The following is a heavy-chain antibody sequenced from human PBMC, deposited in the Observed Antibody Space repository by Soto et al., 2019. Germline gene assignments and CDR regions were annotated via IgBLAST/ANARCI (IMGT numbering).Heavy chain of an antibody. CDR3: ARGSLNYDILTGYYNGAWFDP. CDR2: IYYSGST. D-gene: IGHD3-9*01. J-gene: IGHJ5*02. CDR1: GGSISSGGYY. Sequence: PSETLSLTCTVSGGSISSGGYYWSWIRQHPGKGLEWIGYIYYSGSTYYNPSLKSRVTISVDTSKNQFSLQLSSVTAADTAVYYCARGSLNYDILTGYYNGAWFDPWGQGTLVTVSS. V-gene: IGHV4-31*03.